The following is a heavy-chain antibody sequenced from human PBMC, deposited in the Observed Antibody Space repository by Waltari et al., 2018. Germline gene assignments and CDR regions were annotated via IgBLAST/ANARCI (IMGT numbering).Heavy chain of an antibody. CDR1: GDSVSSKSAA. CDR3: ARDGDPIGGNYYGYFPH. Sequence: QVQLQQSGPGLVKPSQTLSLTCAISGDSVSSKSAAWSWIRQSPSRGLEWLGRTYYRSKWYYDYAVSVTSRVTINPDTSKNQFSLQLNSVTPEDTAVYYCARDGDPIGGNYYGYFPHWGQGTLVTVSS. J-gene: IGHJ1*01. CDR2: TYYRSKWYY. D-gene: IGHD1-26*01. V-gene: IGHV6-1*01.